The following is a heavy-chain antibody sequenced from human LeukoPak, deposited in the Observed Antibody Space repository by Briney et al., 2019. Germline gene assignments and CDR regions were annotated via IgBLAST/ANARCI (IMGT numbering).Heavy chain of an antibody. J-gene: IGHJ3*02. CDR3: ARGKAVRQSDAFDI. Sequence: GASVKVSCKASGYTFTTYDINWVRQATGQGLEWMGWMNPNSGYTGYAQKFQGRVIITRNTSINTAYMELSGLTSEDTAVYYCARGKAVRQSDAFDIWGQGTMVTFSS. D-gene: IGHD6-6*01. CDR1: GYTFTTYD. V-gene: IGHV1-8*01. CDR2: MNPNSGYT.